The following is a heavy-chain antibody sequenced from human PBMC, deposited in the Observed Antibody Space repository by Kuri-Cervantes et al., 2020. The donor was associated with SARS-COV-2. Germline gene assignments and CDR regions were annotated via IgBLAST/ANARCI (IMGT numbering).Heavy chain of an antibody. CDR3: TTRPLITIFGVVTVGGDYFDY. J-gene: IGHJ4*02. CDR2: IKSKTDGGTT. V-gene: IGHV3-15*01. Sequence: GGSLRLSCAASGFTFSNAWMSWVRQAPGKGLEWVGRIKSKTDGGTTDYAAPVKGRFTISRDDSKNTLYLQMNSLKTEDTAVYYCTTRPLITIFGVVTVGGDYFDYWGQRTLVTVSS. CDR1: GFTFSNAW. D-gene: IGHD3-3*01.